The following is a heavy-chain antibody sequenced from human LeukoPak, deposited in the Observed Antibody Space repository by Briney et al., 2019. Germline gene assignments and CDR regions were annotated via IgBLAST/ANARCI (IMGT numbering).Heavy chain of an antibody. CDR2: IYTSGST. J-gene: IGHJ4*02. CDR1: GGSISSGSYY. V-gene: IGHV4-61*02. Sequence: PSETLSLXCTVSGGSISSGSYYWSWIRQPAGKGLEWIGRIYTSGSTNYNPSLKSRVTISVDTSKNQFSLKLSSVTAADTAVYYCARFPYWGQGTLVTVSS. CDR3: ARFPY.